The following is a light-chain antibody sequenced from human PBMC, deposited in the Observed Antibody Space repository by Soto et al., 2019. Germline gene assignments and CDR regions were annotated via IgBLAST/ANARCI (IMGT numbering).Light chain of an antibody. J-gene: IGKJ5*01. V-gene: IGKV3-20*01. CDR1: QSVSSSY. CDR3: QQYGSSPPIT. CDR2: GAS. Sequence: QNQSTLSLSPGERATLSCRASQSVSSSYLAWYQQKPGQAPRLLIYGASSRATGIPDRFSGSGSGTDFTLTISRLEPEDFAVYYCQQYGSSPPITFGQGTRLEIK.